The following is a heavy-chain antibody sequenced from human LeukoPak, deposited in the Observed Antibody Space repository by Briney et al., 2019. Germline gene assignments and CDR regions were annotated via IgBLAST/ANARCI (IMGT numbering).Heavy chain of an antibody. CDR1: GYTFTSYD. V-gene: IGHV1-8*03. J-gene: IGHJ4*02. CDR3: ARDQRELLLTEFDY. CDR2: MNPNSGNT. D-gene: IGHD1-26*01. Sequence: ASVKVSCKASGYTFTSYDINWVRQATGQGLEWMGWMNPNSGNTGYAQKFQGRVTITRNTSIGTAYMELSSLRSEDTAVYYCARDQRELLLTEFDYWGQGTLVTVSS.